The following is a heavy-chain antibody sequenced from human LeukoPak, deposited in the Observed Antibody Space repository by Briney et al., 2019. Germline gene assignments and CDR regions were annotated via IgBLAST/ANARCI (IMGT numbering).Heavy chain of an antibody. CDR1: GLTLSVYA. CDR3: ARDVVLAAATVPFDY. J-gene: IGHJ4*02. D-gene: IGHD2-2*01. Sequence: PGGSLRLSCAASGLTLSVYAMSWVRQAPGKGLEGVSGISGSRDNTYYADSVKGRFTISRDNSKNTLYLQMNSLRAEDTAVYYCARDVVLAAATVPFDYWGQGTLVTVSS. CDR2: ISGSRDNT. V-gene: IGHV3-23*01.